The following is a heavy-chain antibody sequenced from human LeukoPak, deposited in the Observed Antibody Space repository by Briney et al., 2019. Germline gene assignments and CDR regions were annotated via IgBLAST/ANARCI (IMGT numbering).Heavy chain of an antibody. Sequence: PGGFLRLSCAASGFTFSSYGMHWVRQAPGKGLEWVAVISYDGSNKYYAGSVKGRFTISRDNSKNTLYLQMNSLRAEDTAVYYCAKDRGDYYDSSGYYSGGFDIWGQGTMVTVSS. CDR1: GFTFSSYG. CDR3: AKDRGDYYDSSGYYSGGFDI. J-gene: IGHJ3*02. CDR2: ISYDGSNK. D-gene: IGHD3-22*01. V-gene: IGHV3-30*18.